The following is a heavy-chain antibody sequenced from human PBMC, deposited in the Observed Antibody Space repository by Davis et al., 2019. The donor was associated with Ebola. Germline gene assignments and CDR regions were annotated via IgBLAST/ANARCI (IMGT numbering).Heavy chain of an antibody. Sequence: ESLKISCAVYGGSFSGYYWSWIRQPPGKGLEWIGEINHSGSTNYNPSLKSRVTISVDTSKNQFFLKVNSMTAADTAVYYCARVGAATGGELDHWGQGTLVTVSS. J-gene: IGHJ4*02. V-gene: IGHV4-34*01. CDR3: ARVGAATGGELDH. CDR1: GGSFSGYY. CDR2: INHSGST. D-gene: IGHD3-16*01.